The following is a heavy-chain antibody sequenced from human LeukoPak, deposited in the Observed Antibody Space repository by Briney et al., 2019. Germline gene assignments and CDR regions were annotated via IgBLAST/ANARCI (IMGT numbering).Heavy chain of an antibody. V-gene: IGHV1-69*04. CDR3: ARGYCSGGSCYNNWFDP. CDR2: IIPILGIA. CDR1: GGTFSSYA. Sequence: SVKVSCKASGGTFSSYAISWVRQAPGQGLEWMGRIIPILGIANYAQKFQGRVTITADKSTSTAYMELSSLGSEDTAVYYCARGYCSGGSCYNNWFDPWGQGTLVTVSS. J-gene: IGHJ5*02. D-gene: IGHD2-15*01.